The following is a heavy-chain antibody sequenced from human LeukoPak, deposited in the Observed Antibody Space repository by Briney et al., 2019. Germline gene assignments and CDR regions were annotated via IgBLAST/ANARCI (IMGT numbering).Heavy chain of an antibody. J-gene: IGHJ4*02. V-gene: IGHV5-51*01. CDR3: AKTDSPFIAAAGTAFDY. Sequence: GESLKISCKGSGYSFTSYLIGCVRQMPGKGLEWMGIIYPGDSDTRYSPSFQGQVTISADKSISTAYLQWSSLKASDTAMYYCAKTDSPFIAAAGTAFDYWGQGTLVTVSS. CDR1: GYSFTSYL. CDR2: IYPGDSDT. D-gene: IGHD6-13*01.